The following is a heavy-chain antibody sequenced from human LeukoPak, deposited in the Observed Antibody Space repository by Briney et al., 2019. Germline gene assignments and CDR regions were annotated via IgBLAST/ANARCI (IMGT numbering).Heavy chain of an antibody. V-gene: IGHV3-15*07. CDR3: TTGIRGD. CDR2: IASKTDGGAT. D-gene: IGHD3-10*01. Sequence: GGSLRLSCSASGLTVTNAWMNWFRQAPGEGLDWVGRIASKTDGGATDYAAPVKGRFTISRDDSKNTLNLQMNSLKTEDTAVYYCTTGIRGDWGQGTLVTVSS. CDR1: GLTVTNAW. J-gene: IGHJ4*02.